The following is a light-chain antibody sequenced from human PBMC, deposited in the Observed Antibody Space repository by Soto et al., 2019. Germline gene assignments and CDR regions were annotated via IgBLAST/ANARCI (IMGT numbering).Light chain of an antibody. CDR3: SSYTSSSTYV. CDR1: SSDVGGYNF. Sequence: QSVLTQPAYVSGSPGQSITISCTGTSSDVGGYNFVSWYQQHPGKAPKLMIYDVNNRPSGVSNRFSGSKSGNTASLTISGLQAEDEADYYCSSYTSSSTYVFGTRTKVTVL. CDR2: DVN. J-gene: IGLJ1*01. V-gene: IGLV2-14*03.